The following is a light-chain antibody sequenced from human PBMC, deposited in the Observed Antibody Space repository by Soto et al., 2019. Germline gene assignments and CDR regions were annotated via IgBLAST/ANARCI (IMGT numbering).Light chain of an antibody. CDR1: SSDVGSYNR. CDR3: NSYTTSSTYV. Sequence: QSVLTQPASVSGSPGQSITISCTGTSSDVGSYNRVSWHQQPPGTAPKLIIYDVSNRPSGVSIRFSGSKSGNTASLTISGLQAEDEADYFCNSYTTSSTYVFGTGTKVTVL. J-gene: IGLJ1*01. CDR2: DVS. V-gene: IGLV2-14*01.